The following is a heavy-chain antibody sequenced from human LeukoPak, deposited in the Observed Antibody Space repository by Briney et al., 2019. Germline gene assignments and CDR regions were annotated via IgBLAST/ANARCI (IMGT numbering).Heavy chain of an antibody. Sequence: ASVKVSCKASGYTLTGYYMHWVRQAPGQGLEWMGRINPNSGGTNFAQKFQGRVTMTRDTSISTAYMELSRLRSDDTAVYYCATLWFGELLYPGFQNWFDPWGQGTLVTVSS. V-gene: IGHV1-2*06. CDR1: GYTLTGYY. D-gene: IGHD3-10*01. CDR2: INPNSGGT. CDR3: ATLWFGELLYPGFQNWFDP. J-gene: IGHJ5*02.